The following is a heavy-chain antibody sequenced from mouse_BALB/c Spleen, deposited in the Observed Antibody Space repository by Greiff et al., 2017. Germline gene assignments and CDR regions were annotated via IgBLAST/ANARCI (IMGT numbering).Heavy chain of an antibody. CDR2: IWSGGST. D-gene: IGHD2-14*01. V-gene: IGHV2-2*02. CDR1: GFSLTSYG. Sequence: QVQLQQSGPGLVQPSQSLSITCAVSGFSLTSYGVHWVRQSPGKGLEWLGVIWSGGSTDYNAAFISRLSISKDNSKSQVFFKMNNLQAKDTAIYYCAGYRYGWYFDVWGAGTTVTVSS. J-gene: IGHJ1*01. CDR3: AGYRYGWYFDV.